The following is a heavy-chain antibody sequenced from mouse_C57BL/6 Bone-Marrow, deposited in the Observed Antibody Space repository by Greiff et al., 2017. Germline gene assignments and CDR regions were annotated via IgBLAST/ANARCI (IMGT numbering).Heavy chain of an antibody. D-gene: IGHD1-1*01. CDR1: GFNFKDDY. CDR3: TTVVHY. CDR2: IDPENGDT. V-gene: IGHV14-4*01. Sequence: EVQLQQSGAELVRPGASVKLSCRASGFNFKDDYMHWVKQRPEQGLEWIGWIDPENGDTEAASEFQGKATITADTSSNTAYLQLRSLTSEDTAVYYCTTVVHYWGQGTTLTVSS. J-gene: IGHJ2*01.